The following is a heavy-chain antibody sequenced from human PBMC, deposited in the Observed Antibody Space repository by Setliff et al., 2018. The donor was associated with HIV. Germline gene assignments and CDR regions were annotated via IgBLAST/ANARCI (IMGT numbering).Heavy chain of an antibody. Sequence: GGSLRLSCAASGITVSSDYMSWVRQAPGKGLQWVSVIYRQGTTYYADSVKGRFTISRDNSKNTLHLQMNNLRVEDTAVYYCARGFGTSWSLGPWGQGTLVTAPQ. CDR1: GITVSSDY. J-gene: IGHJ5*02. D-gene: IGHD6-13*01. V-gene: IGHV3-53*01. CDR3: ARGFGTSWSLGP. CDR2: IYRQGTT.